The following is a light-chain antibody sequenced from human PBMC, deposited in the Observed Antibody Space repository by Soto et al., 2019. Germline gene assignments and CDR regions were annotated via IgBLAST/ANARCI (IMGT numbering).Light chain of an antibody. V-gene: IGKV3-15*01. Sequence: EIVMTQSSATLSVSPGERATLSCRASQSVSRNLAWYQKKPGQAPRLLIFGASTRATGIPARFSGSGSGTEFTLTISSLQSEDFAVYYCQQYYSSPWTFGQGTKVEIK. CDR2: GAS. J-gene: IGKJ1*01. CDR3: QQYYSSPWT. CDR1: QSVSRN.